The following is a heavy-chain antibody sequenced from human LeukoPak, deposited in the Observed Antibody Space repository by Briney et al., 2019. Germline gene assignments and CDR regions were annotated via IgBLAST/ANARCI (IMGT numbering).Heavy chain of an antibody. CDR1: GGSFSGYY. V-gene: IGHV4-34*01. CDR2: INHSGST. J-gene: IGHJ6*03. D-gene: IGHD3-22*01. CDR3: ARGSAQDYYDSSGYYYRYYYYYYMDV. Sequence: PSETLSLTCAVYGGSFSGYYWSWIRQPPGKGLEWIGEINHSGSTNYNPSLKSRVTISVDTSKNQFSLKLSSVTAADTAVYYCARGSAQDYYDSSGYYYRYYYYYYMDVWGKGTTVTVSS.